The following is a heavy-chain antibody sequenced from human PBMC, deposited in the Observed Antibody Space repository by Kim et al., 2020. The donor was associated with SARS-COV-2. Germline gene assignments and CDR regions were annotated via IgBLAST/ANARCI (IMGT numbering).Heavy chain of an antibody. D-gene: IGHD2-15*01. V-gene: IGHV1-18*04. J-gene: IGHJ5*02. CDR2: ISAYNGNT. CDR3: ARDHCSGGSCYPNWFDP. CDR1: GYTFTSYG. Sequence: ASVKVSCKASGYTFTSYGISWVRQAPGQGLEWMGWISAYNGNTNYAQKLQGRVTMTTDTSTSTPYMELRSLRSDDTAVYYCARDHCSGGSCYPNWFDPWGQGTLVTVSS.